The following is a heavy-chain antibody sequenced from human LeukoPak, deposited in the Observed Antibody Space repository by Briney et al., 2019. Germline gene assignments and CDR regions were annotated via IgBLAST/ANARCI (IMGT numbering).Heavy chain of an antibody. Sequence: GGSLRLSCAASGFTVSSNYMSRVRQAPGKGLEWVSVIYSGGSTYYADSVKGRFTISRDNSKNTLYLQMNSLRAEDTAVYYCARSSNILNAFDIWGQGTMVTVSS. CDR2: IYSGGST. CDR3: ARSSNILNAFDI. J-gene: IGHJ3*02. D-gene: IGHD2/OR15-2a*01. CDR1: GFTVSSNY. V-gene: IGHV3-66*01.